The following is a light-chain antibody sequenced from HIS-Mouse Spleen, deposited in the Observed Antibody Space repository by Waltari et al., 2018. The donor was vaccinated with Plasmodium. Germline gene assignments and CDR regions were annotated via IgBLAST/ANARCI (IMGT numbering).Light chain of an antibody. CDR1: NIGSKS. CDR2: DDS. V-gene: IGLV3-21*02. Sequence: SYVLTQPPSASVAPGPTARITCGGNNIGSKSVHWYQQKPGQAPVLVVYDDSDRPPGIPERFSGSNSGNTATLTISRVEAGDEADYYGQVWDSSSDHVVFGGGTKLTVL. J-gene: IGLJ2*01. CDR3: QVWDSSSDHVV.